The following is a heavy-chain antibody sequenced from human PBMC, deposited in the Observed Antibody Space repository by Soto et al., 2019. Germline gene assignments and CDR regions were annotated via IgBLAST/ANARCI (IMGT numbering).Heavy chain of an antibody. V-gene: IGHV3-48*01. Sequence: GGSLRLSCAASGVTISSYGMNWVRQAPGKGLQWISYISSSSNTIYYVDSVKGRFTISRDNSKNTLYLQMNSLRAEDTAVYYCAKDLPQQLVRHGYFDYWGQGTLVTVSS. D-gene: IGHD6-13*01. CDR2: ISSSSNTI. CDR1: GVTISSYG. CDR3: AKDLPQQLVRHGYFDY. J-gene: IGHJ4*02.